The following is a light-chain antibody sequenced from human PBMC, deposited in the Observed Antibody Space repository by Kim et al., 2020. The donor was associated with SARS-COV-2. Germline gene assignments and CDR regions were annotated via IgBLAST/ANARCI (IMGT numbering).Light chain of an antibody. CDR2: GKN. CDR3: NSRDSSGNHLPVV. J-gene: IGLJ2*01. Sequence: SSELTQDPAVSVALGQTVRITCQGDSLRSYYASWYQQKPGQAPVLVIYGKNNRPSGIPERFSGSSSGNTTSLTITGAQAEDEADYYCNSRDSSGNHLPVVFGGGTKLTVL. CDR1: SLRSYY. V-gene: IGLV3-19*01.